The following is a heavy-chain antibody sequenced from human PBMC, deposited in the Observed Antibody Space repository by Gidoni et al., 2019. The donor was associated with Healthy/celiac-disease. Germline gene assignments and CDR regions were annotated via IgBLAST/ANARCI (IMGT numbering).Heavy chain of an antibody. J-gene: IGHJ5*02. CDR3: ARHYRYCSSTSCYPNWFAP. CDR2: LYPGDSDT. D-gene: IGHD2-2*01. CDR1: GYSFTSSW. V-gene: IGHV5-51*01. Sequence: ELQLVQSGAEVKKPGESLQISCKGSGYSFTSSWIRWVRQMPGKGLEWTGILYPGDSDTSNSPSIQGQVTISADKSISTAYLQWSSLKDSDTAMYYCARHYRYCSSTSCYPNWFAPWGQGTLVTVSS.